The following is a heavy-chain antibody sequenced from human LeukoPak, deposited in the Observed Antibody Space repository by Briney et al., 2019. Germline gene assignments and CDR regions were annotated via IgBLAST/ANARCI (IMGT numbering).Heavy chain of an antibody. D-gene: IGHD4-11*01. Sequence: PSETLSLTCAVYGGSFSGYYWSWIRQPPGKGLEWIGEINHSGSTNYNPSLKSRVTISVDTSKNQFSLKLSSVTAADTAVYYCARLSSNYVRPYYYYMDVLGKGTTVTVSS. J-gene: IGHJ6*03. CDR1: GGSFSGYY. CDR3: ARLSSNYVRPYYYYMDV. CDR2: INHSGST. V-gene: IGHV4-34*01.